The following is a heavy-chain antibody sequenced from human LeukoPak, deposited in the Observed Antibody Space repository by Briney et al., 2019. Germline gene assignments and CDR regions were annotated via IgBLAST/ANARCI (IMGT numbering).Heavy chain of an antibody. V-gene: IGHV3-21*01. CDR1: GFTFSTYS. J-gene: IGHJ4*02. CDR2: ISSGSRYI. Sequence: PGGSLRLSCAASGFTFSTYSMNWVRQAPGKGLEWVSSISSGSRYIYYADSVKGRFTISRDNAKNSLYLQMNSLRAEDTAVYYCARDHYSSGPYYFDYWGQGTLVTVSS. CDR3: ARDHYSSGPYYFDY. D-gene: IGHD6-19*01.